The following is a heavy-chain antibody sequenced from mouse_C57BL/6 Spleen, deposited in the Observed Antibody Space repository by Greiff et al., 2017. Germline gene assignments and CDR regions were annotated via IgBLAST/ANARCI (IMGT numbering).Heavy chain of an antibody. J-gene: IGHJ4*01. D-gene: IGHD4-1*01. CDR3: ERIWDGGYAMDY. CDR1: GFTFSSYG. CDR2: ISSGGSYT. V-gene: IGHV5-6*01. Sequence: EVKVVESGGDLVKPGGSLKLSCAASGFTFSSYGMSWVRQTPDKRLEWVATISSGGSYTYYPDSVKGRFTISRDNAKNTLYLQMSSLKSEDTAMYYCERIWDGGYAMDYWGQGTSVTVSA.